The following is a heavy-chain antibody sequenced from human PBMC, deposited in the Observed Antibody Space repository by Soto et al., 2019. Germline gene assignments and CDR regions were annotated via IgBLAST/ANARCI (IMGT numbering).Heavy chain of an antibody. V-gene: IGHV1-8*01. CDR3: ARGGDIIVVVAATPYSYSYMDV. D-gene: IGHD2-15*01. CDR2: MNPNSGNT. J-gene: IGHJ6*03. CDR1: GYTFTSYD. Sequence: QVQLVQSGAEVKKPGASVKVSCKASGYTFTSYDINWVRQATGQGLEWMGWMNPNSGNTGYAQKFQGRVTMTRNTSRGTSYMELSSLRSEGTAVSWCARGGDIIVVVAATPYSYSYMDVWGKGTTVTVSS.